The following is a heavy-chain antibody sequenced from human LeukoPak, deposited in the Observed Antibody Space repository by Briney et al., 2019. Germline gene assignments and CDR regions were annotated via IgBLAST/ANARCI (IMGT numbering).Heavy chain of an antibody. CDR2: ITSGGTTI. J-gene: IGHJ4*02. V-gene: IGHV3-48*01. CDR1: GFTFRTYN. CDR3: AKDRWGAVASFDY. D-gene: IGHD6-19*01. Sequence: GGSLRLSCAASGFTFRTYNMNWVRQAPGKGLEWVSYITSGGTTIYYADSVKGRFTISRDNSKNMLYLQMNSLGTEDTAVYYCAKDRWGAVASFDYWGQGTLVTVSS.